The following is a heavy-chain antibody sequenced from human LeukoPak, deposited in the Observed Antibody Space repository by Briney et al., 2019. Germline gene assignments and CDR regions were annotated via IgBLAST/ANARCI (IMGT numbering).Heavy chain of an antibody. Sequence: PSETLPLTCTVSGGSISSSSYYWGWIRQPPGKGLEWIGSIYYSGSTYYNPSLKSRVTISVDTSKNQFSLKLSSVTAADTAVYYCARVPYNSSSWYGWFDPWGQGTLVTVSS. CDR2: IYYSGST. V-gene: IGHV4-39*07. J-gene: IGHJ5*02. CDR3: ARVPYNSSSWYGWFDP. D-gene: IGHD6-13*01. CDR1: GGSISSSSYY.